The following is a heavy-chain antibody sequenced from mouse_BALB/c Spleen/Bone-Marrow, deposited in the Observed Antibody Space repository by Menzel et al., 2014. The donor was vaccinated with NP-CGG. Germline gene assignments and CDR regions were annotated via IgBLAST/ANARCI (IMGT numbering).Heavy chain of an antibody. D-gene: IGHD2-2*01. CDR3: ARQRGYAYAMDY. CDR2: ISSGGINT. V-gene: IGHV5-12-1*01. J-gene: IGHJ4*01. CDR1: GFAFSGYD. Sequence: DVQLVESGGGLVKPGGSLKLSCAASGFAFSGYDMSWVRQTPEKRLEWVAYISSGGINTYYPDSVKGRFTISRDNAKNTPYLQMNSLKSEDTAMYYCARQRGYAYAMDYWGQGTSVTVSS.